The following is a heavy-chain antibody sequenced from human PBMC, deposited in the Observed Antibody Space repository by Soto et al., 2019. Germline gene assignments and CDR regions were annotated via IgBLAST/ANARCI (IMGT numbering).Heavy chain of an antibody. CDR3: ARDGSTSWYSYDYHGMDV. D-gene: IGHD5-18*01. V-gene: IGHV3-7*05. CDR1: GFTFRTYC. Sequence: EVQLVESGGGLVQPGGSLRLSGEASGFTFRTYCLSWVGQVQGKGREWGANINLDGSEKNYVDSVKGRFTISRDNARNSLYLQMSSLRAEDTALYYCARDGSTSWYSYDYHGMDVWGQGTTVTVSS. J-gene: IGHJ6*02. CDR2: INLDGSEK.